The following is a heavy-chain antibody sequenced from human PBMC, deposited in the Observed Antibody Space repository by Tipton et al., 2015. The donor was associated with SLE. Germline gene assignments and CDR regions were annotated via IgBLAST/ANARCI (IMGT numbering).Heavy chain of an antibody. CDR3: ARWGIAAGGFDY. Sequence: TLSLTCAVYGGSFSGYYWSWIRQPPGKGLEWIGEINHSGSTNYNPSLKGRVTISVDTSKNQFSLKLSSVTAADTAVYYCARWGIAAGGFDYWGQGTLVTVSS. V-gene: IGHV4-34*01. CDR2: INHSGST. CDR1: GGSFSGYY. D-gene: IGHD6-13*01. J-gene: IGHJ4*02.